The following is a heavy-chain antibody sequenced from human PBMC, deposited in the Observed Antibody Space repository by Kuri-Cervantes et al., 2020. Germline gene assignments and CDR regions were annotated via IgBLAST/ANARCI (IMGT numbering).Heavy chain of an antibody. CDR3: ARPKATWGGAYYFDY. J-gene: IGHJ4*02. D-gene: IGHD3-16*01. CDR1: GYTFTSYY. CDR2: INPSGGST. V-gene: IGHV1-46*01. Sequence: ASVKVSCKASGYTFTSYYMHWVRQAPGQGLEWMGIINPSGGSTSYAQKFQGRVTMTRDTSTSTVHMELGSLRSEDTAVYYCARPKATWGGAYYFDYWGQGTLVTVSS.